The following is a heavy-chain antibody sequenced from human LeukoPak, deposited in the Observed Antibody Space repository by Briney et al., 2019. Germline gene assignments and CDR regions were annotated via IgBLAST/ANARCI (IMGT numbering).Heavy chain of an antibody. J-gene: IGHJ4*02. CDR1: GGSISSSSYY. V-gene: IGHV4-39*07. D-gene: IGHD6-13*01. CDR3: ARVPAAAGTFFDY. Sequence: PSETLSLTCTVSGGSISSSSYYWGWIRQPPGKGLEWIGSIYYSGSTYYNPSLKSRVTISVDTSKNQFSLKLSSVTAADTAVYYCARVPAAAGTFFDYWGQGTLVTVSS. CDR2: IYYSGST.